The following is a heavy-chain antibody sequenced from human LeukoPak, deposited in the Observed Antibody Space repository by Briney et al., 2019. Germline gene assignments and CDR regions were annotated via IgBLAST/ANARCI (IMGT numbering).Heavy chain of an antibody. CDR3: ARGPTYQPIDY. CDR2: IYHSGST. J-gene: IGHJ4*02. D-gene: IGHD2-2*01. Sequence: SETLSLTCTVSGYSISSGFYWGWIRQPPGKGLEWIGSIYHSGSTYYNPSLTSRVTMSVDTSKNHFSLKLSSVTAADTAVYYCARGPTYQPIDYWGQGTLVTVSS. CDR1: GYSISSGFY. V-gene: IGHV4-38-2*02.